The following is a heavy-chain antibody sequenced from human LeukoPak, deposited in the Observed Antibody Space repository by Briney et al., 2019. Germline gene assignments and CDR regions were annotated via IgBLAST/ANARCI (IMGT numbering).Heavy chain of an antibody. J-gene: IGHJ4*02. CDR3: ARYSNSEFDY. Sequence: GESLKISCKGSGYTFTDYWIGWVRQMPGKGLEWMGSIYPGDSDTRYSPSFQGQVTISADKSISTAYLQWSSLKASDSAMYYCARYSNSEFDYWGQGTLVTVSS. CDR1: GYTFTDYW. D-gene: IGHD6-13*01. V-gene: IGHV5-51*01. CDR2: IYPGDSDT.